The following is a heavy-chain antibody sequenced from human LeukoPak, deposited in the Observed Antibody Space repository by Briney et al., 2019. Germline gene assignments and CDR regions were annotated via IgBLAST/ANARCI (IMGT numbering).Heavy chain of an antibody. Sequence: PGRSLRLSCAASGFTFSSYGMHWVRQAPGKGLEWVANIKQDGSDKYYADSVKGRFTISRDNAKNSLYLQMNSLRAEDTAAYYCARSSNCGYYYYMDVWGKGTTVTVSS. V-gene: IGHV3-7*01. J-gene: IGHJ6*03. CDR1: GFTFSSYG. CDR2: IKQDGSDK. D-gene: IGHD2-2*01. CDR3: ARSSNCGYYYYMDV.